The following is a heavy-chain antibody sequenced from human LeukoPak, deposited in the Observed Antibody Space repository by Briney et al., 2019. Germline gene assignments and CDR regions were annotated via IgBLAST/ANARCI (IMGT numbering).Heavy chain of an antibody. CDR1: GGSISSSSYY. D-gene: IGHD4-17*01. V-gene: IGHV4-39*07. CDR3: ARVRGDYDFQLFDY. CDR2: IYYSGST. J-gene: IGHJ4*02. Sequence: SETLSLTCTVSGGSISSSSYYWGWIRQPPGKGLEWIGSIYYSGSTYYNPSLKSRVTISVDTSKNQFSLKLSSVTAADTAVYYCARVRGDYDFQLFDYWGQGTLVTVSS.